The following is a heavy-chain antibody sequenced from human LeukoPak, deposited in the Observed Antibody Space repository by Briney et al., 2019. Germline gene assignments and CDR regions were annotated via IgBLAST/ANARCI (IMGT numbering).Heavy chain of an antibody. D-gene: IGHD1-1*01. Sequence: GGSLRLSCAVSGFAFGSEAMSWVRQSPARGLEWVASISPGGGTTYYADYVKGRFTISRGNSNNTLYVPMNSLRAEDTAVYYCAKVRSGSANWALRIFDNWGQGTLVTVSS. CDR3: AKVRSGSANWALRIFDN. CDR2: ISPGGGTT. CDR1: GFAFGSEA. V-gene: IGHV3-23*01. J-gene: IGHJ4*02.